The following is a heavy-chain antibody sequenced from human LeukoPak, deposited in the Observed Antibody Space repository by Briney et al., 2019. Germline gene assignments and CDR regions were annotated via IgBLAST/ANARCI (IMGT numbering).Heavy chain of an antibody. Sequence: GATVTISRKASGYRFPHYFLHWVQQAAGKELDGMGRVDPEDGETIYAGKFQGRVAITAATSRDTAYMELSSLRSEDTAVYYCTIVGLDYYDTSGYPSGGQGRLVTVSS. CDR1: GYRFPHYF. J-gene: IGHJ4*02. CDR2: VDPEDGET. D-gene: IGHD3-22*01. V-gene: IGHV1-69-2*01. CDR3: TIVGLDYYDTSGYPS.